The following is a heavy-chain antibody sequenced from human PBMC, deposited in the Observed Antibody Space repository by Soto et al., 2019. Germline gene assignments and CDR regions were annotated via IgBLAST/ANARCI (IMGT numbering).Heavy chain of an antibody. CDR1: GFTFKDYS. CDR2: IESGGSST. J-gene: IGHJ4*02. CDR3: ARGIGYYYDSSAYYYVDS. Sequence: EVQLVESGGGLVQPGGSLRLSCVASGFTFKDYSINWVRQAPGKGLEWVSFIESGGSSTDYVDSVRGRFTISRDDAKNSGYLRMNGLRDEDTAVFYCARGIGYYYDSSAYYYVDSWGQGTLVTVSS. V-gene: IGHV3-48*02. D-gene: IGHD3-22*01.